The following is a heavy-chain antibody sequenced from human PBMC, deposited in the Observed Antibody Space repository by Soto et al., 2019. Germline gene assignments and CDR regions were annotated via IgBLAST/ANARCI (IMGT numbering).Heavy chain of an antibody. CDR3: TRSSSFGFDV. D-gene: IGHD2-2*01. J-gene: IGHJ4*02. CDR2: IRRNADGGTT. V-gene: IGHV3-49*04. CDR1: GFTFGDYA. Sequence: GGSLRLSCTASGFTFGDYALSWVRQAPGKGLEWVGFIRRNADGGTTDYAASVKGRFTISRDDSKSIAYLQMNSLRTEDTALYYCTRSSSFGFDVWGQGTMVTVSS.